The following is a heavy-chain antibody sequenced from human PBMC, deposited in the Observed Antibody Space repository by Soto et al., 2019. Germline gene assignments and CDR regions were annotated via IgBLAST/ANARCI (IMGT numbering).Heavy chain of an antibody. Sequence: EVQLVESGGGLVKPGGSLRLSCAASGFTFSSYSMNWVRQAPGKGLEWVSSISSSSSYIYYADSVKGRFTISRDNAKNSLYLQMNSLRAEDTAVYYCARDLEELELRLGMDVWGQGTTVTVSS. J-gene: IGHJ6*02. D-gene: IGHD1-7*01. V-gene: IGHV3-21*01. CDR2: ISSSSSYI. CDR3: ARDLEELELRLGMDV. CDR1: GFTFSSYS.